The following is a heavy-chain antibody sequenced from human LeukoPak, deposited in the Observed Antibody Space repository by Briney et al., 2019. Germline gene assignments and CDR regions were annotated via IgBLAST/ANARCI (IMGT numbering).Heavy chain of an antibody. Sequence: PGGSLRLSCAASGFTFSSYSMNWVRQAPGKGLEWVSYISGSGSTIYYADSVKGRFTISRDNAKNSLYLQMNSLRAEDTAVYYCARDLSAVAANVYWGQGTLVTVSS. J-gene: IGHJ4*02. D-gene: IGHD6-19*01. CDR2: ISGSGSTI. V-gene: IGHV3-48*04. CDR1: GFTFSSYS. CDR3: ARDLSAVAANVY.